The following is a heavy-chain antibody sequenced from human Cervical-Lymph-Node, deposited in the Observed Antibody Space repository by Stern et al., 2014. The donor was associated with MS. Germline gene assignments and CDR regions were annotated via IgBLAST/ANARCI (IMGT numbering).Heavy chain of an antibody. CDR3: CSSLAFYYYGMDV. V-gene: IGHV1-46*01. CDR2: INPSGGGT. CDR1: GYTFINYY. Sequence: QVQLVQSGDEVKKPGASVKLSCKASGYTFINYYMHWVRQAPGQGLEWVGIINPSGGGTSSAQSFQGRVTMTRDTSTTTVYMELSSLRSEDTAVYYCCSSLAFYYYGMDVWGQGTTVTVSS. D-gene: IGHD6-6*01. J-gene: IGHJ6*02.